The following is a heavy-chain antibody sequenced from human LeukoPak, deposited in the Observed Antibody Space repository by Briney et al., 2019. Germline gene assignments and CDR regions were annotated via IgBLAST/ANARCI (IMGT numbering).Heavy chain of an antibody. CDR2: INHSGST. D-gene: IGHD3-22*01. V-gene: IGHV4-34*01. CDR1: GGSFSGYY. J-gene: IGHJ4*02. CDR3: AVVTMRGVGY. Sequence: SETLSLICAVYGGSFSGYYWSWIRQPPGKGLEWIGEINHSGSTNYNPSLKSRVTISVDTSKNQFSLKLSSVTAADTAVYYCAVVTMRGVGYWGQGTPVTVSS.